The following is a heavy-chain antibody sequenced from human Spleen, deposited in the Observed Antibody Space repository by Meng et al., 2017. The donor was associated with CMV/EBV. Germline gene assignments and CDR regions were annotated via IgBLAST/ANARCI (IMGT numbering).Heavy chain of an antibody. D-gene: IGHD3-22*01. CDR2: ISGSGSTI. V-gene: IGHV3-11*04. CDR1: GLNFRDYY. Sequence: GESLKISCAASGLNFRDYYLTWIRQAPGKGLEWISYISGSGSTIYYADSMKGRFTVSRDNAKNSLYLQMNSLRAEDTAVYYCARDQSYEIFDYWGQGTLVTVSS. CDR3: ARDQSYEIFDY. J-gene: IGHJ4*02.